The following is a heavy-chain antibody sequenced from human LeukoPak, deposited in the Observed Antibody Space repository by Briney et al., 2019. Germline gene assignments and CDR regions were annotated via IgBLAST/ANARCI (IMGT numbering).Heavy chain of an antibody. CDR3: ARDPRRMDRETPTEDNWFDP. Sequence: ASVKVSCKASGYTFTGYYMHWVRQAPGQGLEWMGWINPNSGGTNYAQKFQGRVTMTRDTSISTAYMELSRLRSGDTAVYYCARDPRRMDRETPTEDNWFDPWGQGTLVTVSS. J-gene: IGHJ5*02. V-gene: IGHV1-2*02. CDR2: INPNSGGT. CDR1: GYTFTGYY. D-gene: IGHD1-14*01.